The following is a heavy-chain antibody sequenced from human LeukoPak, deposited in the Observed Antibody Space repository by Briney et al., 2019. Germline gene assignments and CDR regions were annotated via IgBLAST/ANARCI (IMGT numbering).Heavy chain of an antibody. J-gene: IGHJ6*01. V-gene: IGHV3-30*18. CDR3: AKDAGDPTTVVTRAYYYYGMDV. CDR1: GFTFSSYG. CDR2: ISYDGSNK. D-gene: IGHD4-23*01. Sequence: GSLRLSCAASGFTFSSYGMHWVRQAPGKGLEWVAVISYDGSNKYYADSVKGRFTISRDNSKNTLYLQMNSLRAEDTAVYYCAKDAGDPTTVVTRAYYYYGMDVWGQGTTVTVSS.